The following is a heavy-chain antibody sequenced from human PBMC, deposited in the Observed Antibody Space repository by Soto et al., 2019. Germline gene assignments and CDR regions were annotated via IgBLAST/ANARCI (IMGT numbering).Heavy chain of an antibody. CDR3: ARNTSGSYGQIDY. D-gene: IGHD1-26*01. J-gene: IGHJ4*01. CDR1: GDSFSSYY. Sequence: SETLSLTCAVSGDSFSSYYWSWIRQPPGRGLEWIGYIYYSGSTNYSPSLKSRVAISVDTSKNLFSLKLSSVAAADTAVYYCARNTSGSYGQIDYWGQGTLVTVSS. CDR2: IYYSGST. V-gene: IGHV4-59*08.